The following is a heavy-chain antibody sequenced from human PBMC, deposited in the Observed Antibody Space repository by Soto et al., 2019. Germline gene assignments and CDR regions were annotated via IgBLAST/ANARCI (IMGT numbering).Heavy chain of an antibody. CDR2: IYYSGST. CDR3: ARDRGYSNWYDP. CDR1: GGSIADYD. V-gene: IGHV4-59*01. Sequence: SETLCLTCSVSGGSIADYDVSWIRQPPGKRLEWIGYIYYSGSTNYNPSLQSRVTISADTSKNQISLKLYSVTAADTAVYYCARDRGYSNWYDPWGQGTQVTVSS. J-gene: IGHJ5*02. D-gene: IGHD5-18*01.